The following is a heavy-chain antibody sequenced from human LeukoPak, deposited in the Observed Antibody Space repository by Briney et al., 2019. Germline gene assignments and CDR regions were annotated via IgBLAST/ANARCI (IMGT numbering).Heavy chain of an antibody. CDR3: ARDNTYMFDY. CDR2: INTDGRTT. Sequence: QSGGSLRLSCAASGFTFRSYSMNWVRQAPGKGLVWVAHINTDGRTTTYADSVKGRFTVARDNAKNTLYLEMNRLRAEDTAVYYCARDNTYMFDYWGQGTQVTVSS. D-gene: IGHD2-2*02. J-gene: IGHJ4*02. CDR1: GFTFRSYS. V-gene: IGHV3-74*01.